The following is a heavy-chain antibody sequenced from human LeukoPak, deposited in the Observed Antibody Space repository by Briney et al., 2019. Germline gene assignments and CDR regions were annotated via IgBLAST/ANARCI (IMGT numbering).Heavy chain of an antibody. CDR3: ARVGQGEWFFDL. Sequence: RGSLRLSCAASGFIFSNYWMHWVRQAPGKRLVWVSRIKTDGSTITYADSVKGRFTISRDNAMNTLYLQMDSLGAEDTAVYYCARVGQGEWFFDLWGRGTLVTVSS. CDR1: GFIFSNYW. J-gene: IGHJ2*01. V-gene: IGHV3-74*01. D-gene: IGHD1-26*01. CDR2: IKTDGSTI.